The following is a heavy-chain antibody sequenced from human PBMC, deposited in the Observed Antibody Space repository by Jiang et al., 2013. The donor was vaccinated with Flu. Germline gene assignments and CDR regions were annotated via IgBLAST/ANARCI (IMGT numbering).Heavy chain of an antibody. CDR2: IIPILGIA. J-gene: IGHJ6*02. V-gene: IGHV1-69*10. CDR1: GGTFSSYA. Sequence: SGGTFSSYAISWVRQAPGQGLEWMGGIIPILGIANYAQKFQGRVTITADKSTSTAYMELSSLRSEDTAVYYCASGTIFGATALHAGGQYYYYYGMGVWGQGTTVTVSS. CDR3: ASGTIFGATALHAGGQYYYYYGMGV. D-gene: IGHD3-3*01.